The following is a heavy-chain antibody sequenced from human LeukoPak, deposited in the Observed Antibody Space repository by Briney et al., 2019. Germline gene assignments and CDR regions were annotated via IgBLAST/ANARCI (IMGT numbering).Heavy chain of an antibody. Sequence: GGSLRLSCAASGFTFSGYWMSWVRQAPGKGLEWVANIKQDGSEKYYVDSVKDRFTISRDNAKNSLYLQMNSLRAEDTAVYYCARGSSYYYDSSGSFEYWGQGTLVTVSS. V-gene: IGHV3-7*04. CDR2: IKQDGSEK. D-gene: IGHD3-22*01. J-gene: IGHJ4*02. CDR3: ARGSSYYYDSSGSFEY. CDR1: GFTFSGYW.